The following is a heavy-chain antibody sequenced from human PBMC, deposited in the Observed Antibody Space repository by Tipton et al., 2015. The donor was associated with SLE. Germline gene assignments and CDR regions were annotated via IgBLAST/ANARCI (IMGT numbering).Heavy chain of an antibody. Sequence: TLSLTCTVSGGSTSSGSYYWSWIRQPAGKGLEWIGRIYTSGSTNYNSSLKSRVTISVDTSKNQFSLKLSSVTAADTAVYYCARSDSSSSRWYFDLWGRGTLVTVSS. D-gene: IGHD6-6*01. CDR3: ARSDSSSSRWYFDL. J-gene: IGHJ2*01. V-gene: IGHV4-61*02. CDR2: IYTSGST. CDR1: GGSTSSGSYY.